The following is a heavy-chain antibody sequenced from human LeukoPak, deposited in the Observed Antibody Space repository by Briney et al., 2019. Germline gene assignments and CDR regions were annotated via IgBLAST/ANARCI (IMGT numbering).Heavy chain of an antibody. CDR1: GGTFSSYA. J-gene: IGHJ4*02. Sequence: ASVKVSCKASGGTFSSYAISWVRQAPGQGLEWMGRIIPIFGTANYAQKFQGRVTITADESTSTAYMELSSLRSEDTAVYYCARDPGGGMGGLAFTLGYWGQGTLVTVSS. D-gene: IGHD1-26*01. V-gene: IGHV1-69*13. CDR3: ARDPGGGMGGLAFTLGY. CDR2: IIPIFGTA.